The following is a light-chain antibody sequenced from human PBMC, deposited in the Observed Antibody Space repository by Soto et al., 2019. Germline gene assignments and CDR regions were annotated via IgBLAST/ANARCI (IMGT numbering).Light chain of an antibody. J-gene: IGKJ1*01. Sequence: EIVLTQSPGTLSLSPGERATLSCRASQSVSSTYLAWYQQKPGQAPRLLIYGASSRATGIPDRFSGSGSGTDLTLTISRLEPEDFAVYYCQQYVGSPRTFGQGTKVEIK. CDR2: GAS. V-gene: IGKV3-20*01. CDR1: QSVSSTY. CDR3: QQYVGSPRT.